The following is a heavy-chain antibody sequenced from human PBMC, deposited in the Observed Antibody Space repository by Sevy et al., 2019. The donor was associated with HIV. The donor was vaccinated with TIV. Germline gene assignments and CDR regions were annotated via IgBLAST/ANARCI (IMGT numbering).Heavy chain of an antibody. CDR2: ISGSGGST. Sequence: GGSLRLSCAASGFTFSSYAMSWVRQAPGKGLEWVSAISGSGGSTYYADSMKGRFTISRDNSKNTLYLQMNSLRAEDTAVYYCAKDREMATITLGAFDIWGQGTMVTVSS. CDR1: GFTFSSYA. D-gene: IGHD5-12*01. J-gene: IGHJ3*02. CDR3: AKDREMATITLGAFDI. V-gene: IGHV3-23*01.